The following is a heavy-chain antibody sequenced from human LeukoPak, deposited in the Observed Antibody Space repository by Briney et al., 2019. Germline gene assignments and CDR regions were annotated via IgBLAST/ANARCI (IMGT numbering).Heavy chain of an antibody. Sequence: ASVKVSCKASGYTFTSHAVHWVRQAPGQRLEWMGWINAGNGNTKYSQKFQGRVTITRDTSASTAYMELSSLRSEDTAVYYCARGPHGSGSDNWFDPWGQGTLVTVSS. D-gene: IGHD3-10*01. V-gene: IGHV1-3*01. CDR3: ARGPHGSGSDNWFDP. CDR2: INAGNGNT. CDR1: GYTFTSHA. J-gene: IGHJ5*02.